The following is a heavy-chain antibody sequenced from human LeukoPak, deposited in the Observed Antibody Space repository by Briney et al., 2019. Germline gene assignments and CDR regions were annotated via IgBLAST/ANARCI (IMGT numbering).Heavy chain of an antibody. Sequence: GGSLRLSCAASGFTFSSYSMNWVRQAPGKGLEWVSSISSSSSYIYYADSVKGRSTISRDNAKNSLYLQMNSLRAEDTAVYYCAKVPRSLIVGAIYLDYWGQRTLVTVSS. J-gene: IGHJ4*02. CDR2: ISSSSSYI. CDR3: AKVPRSLIVGAIYLDY. D-gene: IGHD1-26*01. V-gene: IGHV3-21*04. CDR1: GFTFSSYS.